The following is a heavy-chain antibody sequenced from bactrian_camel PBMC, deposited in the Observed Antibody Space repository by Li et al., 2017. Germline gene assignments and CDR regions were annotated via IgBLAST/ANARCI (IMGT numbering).Heavy chain of an antibody. CDR2: INSGGSST. D-gene: IGHD3*01. CDR3: TKDRSYGTRNWVQST. J-gene: IGHJ4*01. Sequence: HVQLVESGGVSVQAGGSLRLSCKVSGRKLNEPGMGWYRQAPGNECEWVSAINSGGSSTYYADSVKGRFTITRDNAKNTLYLQLNSLKLEDTGMYYCTKDRSYGTRNWVQSTRGQGTQVTVS. V-gene: IGHV3S54*01. CDR1: GRKLNEPG.